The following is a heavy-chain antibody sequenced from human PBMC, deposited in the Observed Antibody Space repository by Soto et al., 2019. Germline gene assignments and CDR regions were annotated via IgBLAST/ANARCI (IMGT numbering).Heavy chain of an antibody. V-gene: IGHV1-69*13. J-gene: IGHJ4*02. CDR2: IIPIFGTA. CDR1: GGTFSSYA. Sequence: SAKFSCKGSGGTFSSYATCWLRQAPGQELEWLGEIIPIFGTANYAQKLQGRVTITADESTSTAYMDLSRLRSEDTAGYYCARIQLDAQKTGDYWSYFDYWGQGTLVTISS. CDR3: ARIQLDAQKTGDYWSYFDY. D-gene: IGHD3-9*01.